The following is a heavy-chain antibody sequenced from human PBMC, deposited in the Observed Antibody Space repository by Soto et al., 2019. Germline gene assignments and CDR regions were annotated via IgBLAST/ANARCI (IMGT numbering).Heavy chain of an antibody. CDR1: GFTFSSYG. Sequence: GGSLRLSCAASGFTFSSYGMHWVRQAPGKGLEWVAFIWHDGGNKFYAESVKGRFTISRDNSKNTLYLQMTSLSAEDTAMYYCARDGDVNTGFGKDYWGQGTLVT. D-gene: IGHD3-16*01. J-gene: IGHJ4*02. V-gene: IGHV3-33*01. CDR3: ARDGDVNTGFGKDY. CDR2: IWHDGGNK.